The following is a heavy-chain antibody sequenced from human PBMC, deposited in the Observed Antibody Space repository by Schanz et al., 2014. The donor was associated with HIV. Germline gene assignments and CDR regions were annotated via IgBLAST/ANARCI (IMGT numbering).Heavy chain of an antibody. CDR3: ARGLGDSSSSEPFDI. V-gene: IGHV1-69*01. CDR1: GGTFSSYA. CDR2: MIPILDAP. D-gene: IGHD6-6*01. J-gene: IGHJ3*02. Sequence: QVQLVQSGTEVKKPGSSVKVSCKASGGTFSSYAINWVRQAPGQGLEWMGGMIPILDAPNYAQKFQGRVFITADESTSTAYMELRSLRSEDTAVYYCARGLGDSSSSEPFDIWGQGTKVTVSS.